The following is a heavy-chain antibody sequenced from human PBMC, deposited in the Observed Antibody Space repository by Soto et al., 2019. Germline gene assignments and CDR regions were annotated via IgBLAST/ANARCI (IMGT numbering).Heavy chain of an antibody. CDR3: ATFYYYDSSGYYYYFDY. V-gene: IGHV1-46*01. CDR2: INPSGGST. CDR1: GYTFTSYY. Sequence: GASVKVSCKASGYTFTSYYMHWVRQAPGQGLEWMGIINPSGGSTSYAQKFQGRVTMTRDTSTSTVYMELSSLRSEDTAVYYCATFYYYDSSGYYYYFDYWGQGTLVTVSS. J-gene: IGHJ4*02. D-gene: IGHD3-22*01.